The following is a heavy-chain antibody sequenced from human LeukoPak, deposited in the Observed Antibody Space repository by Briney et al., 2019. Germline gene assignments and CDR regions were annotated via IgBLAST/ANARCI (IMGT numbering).Heavy chain of an antibody. CDR2: IFPRDSDA. V-gene: IGHV5-51*01. CDR3: ARRKAVARISYFDS. D-gene: IGHD6-19*01. CDR1: GYSFTSYW. J-gene: IGHJ4*02. Sequence: GESLKISCKGSGYSFTSYWIAWVRQMPGKGLEWMGIIFPRDSDARYSPSFQGQVTISADKSINTAYLQWSSLKASDTAMYYCARRKAVARISYFDSWGQGTLVTVSS.